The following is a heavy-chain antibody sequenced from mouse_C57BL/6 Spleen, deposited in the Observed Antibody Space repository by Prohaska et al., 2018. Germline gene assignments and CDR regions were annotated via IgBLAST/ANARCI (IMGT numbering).Heavy chain of an antibody. D-gene: IGHD1-1*01. Sequence: SVKIPCQASGYTFTDYNMDCVKQSHGKSLEWIGDINPNNGGTIYNQKFKGKATLTVDKSSSTAYMELRSRTSEDTAVYYCARGVTTVVDNAMDYWGQGTSVTVSS. V-gene: IGHV1-18*01. CDR1: GYTFTDYN. CDR2: INPNNGGT. CDR3: ARGVTTVVDNAMDY. J-gene: IGHJ4*01.